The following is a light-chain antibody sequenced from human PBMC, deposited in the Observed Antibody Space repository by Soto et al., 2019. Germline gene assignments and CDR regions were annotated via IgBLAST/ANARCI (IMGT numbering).Light chain of an antibody. CDR3: LQHSTYPLT. Sequence: DIQMTQSPSTLSASVGDRVTITCRASQSISSWLAWYQQKPGKAPKLLIYDVSSLESGVPSRFSGSGSGTEFTLTISSLQPDDFAIYYCLQHSTYPLTFGQGTKVDIK. CDR1: QSISSW. CDR2: DVS. J-gene: IGKJ1*01. V-gene: IGKV1-5*01.